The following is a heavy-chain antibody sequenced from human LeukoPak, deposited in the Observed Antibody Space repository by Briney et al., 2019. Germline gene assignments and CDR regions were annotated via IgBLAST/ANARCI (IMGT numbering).Heavy chain of an antibody. J-gene: IGHJ6*02. D-gene: IGHD4-17*01. CDR2: INHSGST. CDR3: ARVMTTVTTFKAYSYGMDV. Sequence: SETLSLTCAVYGGSFSGSYWTWIRQPPGKGLEWIGEINHSGSTNYNPSLKSRVTISLDTSKNQFSLRLSSVTAADTAVYYCARVMTTVTTFKAYSYGMDVWGQGTTVTVSS. CDR1: GGSFSGSY. V-gene: IGHV4-34*01.